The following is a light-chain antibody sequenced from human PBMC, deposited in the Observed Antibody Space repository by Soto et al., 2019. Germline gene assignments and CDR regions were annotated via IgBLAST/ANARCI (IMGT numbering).Light chain of an antibody. Sequence: DIQMTQSPSSLSASVGDRVTITCRASQGLRDALGWYQQKPGKVPKRLIYSASSLQNGVPSRCSGSGSETVFTLTISSLQPKDFATYFCLQHSDYPFTFGQGTRLEI. CDR3: LQHSDYPFT. CDR1: QGLRDA. J-gene: IGKJ2*01. V-gene: IGKV1-17*01. CDR2: SAS.